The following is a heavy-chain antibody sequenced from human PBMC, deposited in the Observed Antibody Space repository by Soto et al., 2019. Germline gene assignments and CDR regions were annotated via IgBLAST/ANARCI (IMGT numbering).Heavy chain of an antibody. Sequence: AGSMGLCCAASGVTFRISGMNGVRQAPGKGLEWVANIKQDGSAKYYLDSVKGRFTISRDNAKNSLYLQMNSLTAEDTAVYYCARALVVVSNWFDPWGQGTLVTVSS. V-gene: IGHV3-7*04. D-gene: IGHD2-15*01. CDR1: GVTFRISG. CDR2: IKQDGSAK. CDR3: ARALVVVSNWFDP. J-gene: IGHJ5*02.